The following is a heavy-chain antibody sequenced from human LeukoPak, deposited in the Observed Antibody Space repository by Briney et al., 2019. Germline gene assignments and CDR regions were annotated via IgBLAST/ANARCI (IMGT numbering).Heavy chain of an antibody. Sequence: PSETLSLTCTVSGGSINTPNYYRGWIRQTPGKGLEWIGYIYYSGSTNYNPSLKSRVTISVDTSKNQFSLKLSSVTAADTAVYYCARSSSWYVAWFDPWGQGTLVTVSS. CDR1: GGSINTPNYY. CDR2: IYYSGST. J-gene: IGHJ5*02. V-gene: IGHV4-61*01. CDR3: ARSSSWYVAWFDP. D-gene: IGHD6-13*01.